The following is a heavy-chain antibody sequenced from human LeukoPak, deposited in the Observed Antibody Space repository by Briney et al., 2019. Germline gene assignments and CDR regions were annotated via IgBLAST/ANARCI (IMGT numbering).Heavy chain of an antibody. V-gene: IGHV3-7*01. CDR2: IKQDGTEK. J-gene: IGHJ5*02. CDR1: GFTFTTYW. D-gene: IGHD3-10*01. Sequence: GESLRLSCAASGFTFTTYWMSWVRQAPGKGLEWVANIKQDGTEKYYVDSVKGRFTISRDNAKNSLYLQMNSLRVEDTAVYYCAKGARFGELLSTWGQGTLVTVSS. CDR3: AKGARFGELLST.